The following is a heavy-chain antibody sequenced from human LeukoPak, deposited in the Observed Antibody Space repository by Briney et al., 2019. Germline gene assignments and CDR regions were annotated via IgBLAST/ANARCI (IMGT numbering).Heavy chain of an antibody. CDR3: ARRGGSSWSSFDY. CDR2: ISGLGGSA. Sequence: GGSLRLSCVASGFIFNNYAMDWVRQAPGKGLEWVSGISGLGGSAYYAASVKGRFIISRDNSGNTLFFQLTNLRVEDTAVYYCARRGGSSWSSFDYWGHGTLVTVSS. D-gene: IGHD6-13*01. CDR1: GFIFNNYA. V-gene: IGHV3-23*01. J-gene: IGHJ4*01.